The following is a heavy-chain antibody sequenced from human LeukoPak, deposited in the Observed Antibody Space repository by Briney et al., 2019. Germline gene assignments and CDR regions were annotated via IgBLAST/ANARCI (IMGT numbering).Heavy chain of an antibody. CDR3: ARRTGDGYNLYFDY. J-gene: IGHJ4*02. CDR2: IYYSGST. D-gene: IGHD5-24*01. V-gene: IGHV4-59*08. Sequence: SETLSLTCTVSGGSISSYYWSWIRQPPGKGLEWIGYIYYSGSTNYNPSLKSRVTISVDTSKNQFSLKLSSVTAADSAVYYCARRTGDGYNLYFDYWGQETLVTVSS. CDR1: GGSISSYY.